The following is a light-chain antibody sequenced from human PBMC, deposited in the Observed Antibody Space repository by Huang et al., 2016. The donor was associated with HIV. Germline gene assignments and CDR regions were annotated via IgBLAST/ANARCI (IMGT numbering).Light chain of an antibody. V-gene: IGKV1-39*01. Sequence: DIQITQSPSSLSASVGDRVNITCRASQNINRYLNWYQQRPGEAPKLLIHGASSLQSRGPSRLTGSGSGTDFTLTISSLQPEDSATYYCQQSARTPRTFGQGTKLEI. J-gene: IGKJ2*01. CDR1: QNINRY. CDR3: QQSARTPRT. CDR2: GAS.